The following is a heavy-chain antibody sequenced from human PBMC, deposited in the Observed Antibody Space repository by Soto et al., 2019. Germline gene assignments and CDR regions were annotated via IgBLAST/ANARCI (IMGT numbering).Heavy chain of an antibody. Sequence: GESLKISCKGSGYSFTSYWISWVRQMPGKGLEWMGRIDPSDSYTNYSPSFQGHVTISADKSISTAYLQWSSLKASDTAMYYCARQRCSGGSCFYYYGMDVWGQGTTVTVSS. J-gene: IGHJ6*02. CDR1: GYSFTSYW. V-gene: IGHV5-10-1*01. CDR3: ARQRCSGGSCFYYYGMDV. D-gene: IGHD2-15*01. CDR2: IDPSDSYT.